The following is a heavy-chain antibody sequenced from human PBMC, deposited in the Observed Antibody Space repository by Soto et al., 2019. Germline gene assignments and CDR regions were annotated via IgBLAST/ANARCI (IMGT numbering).Heavy chain of an antibody. D-gene: IGHD3-10*01. J-gene: IGHJ5*01. V-gene: IGHV4-39*01. CDR3: ARRERYYGSPGWFDP. CDR1: GASINNFAYY. CDR2: VYYNENT. Sequence: SETLSLTCSVSGASINNFAYYWGWIRQPPGKGLEWIGTVYYNENTYYNPSLKSRVAISVDTAKNQFSLNLRSVTAADTAIYFCARRERYYGSPGWFDPWGQGTLVTV.